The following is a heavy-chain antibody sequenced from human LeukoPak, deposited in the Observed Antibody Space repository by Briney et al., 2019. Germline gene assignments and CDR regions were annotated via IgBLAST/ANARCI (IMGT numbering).Heavy chain of an antibody. V-gene: IGHV3-33*01. CDR1: GFTFSSND. CDR3: ATDAGHSFDP. J-gene: IGHJ5*02. CDR2: IWYDGNNK. Sequence: GGSLRLSCAASGFTFSSNDMHWVRQAPGKGLEWVAVIWYDGNNKYYADSVKGRFTISRDNLKNTLFLQMNSLRAEDTAVYYCATDAGHSFDPWGQGTLVTVSS.